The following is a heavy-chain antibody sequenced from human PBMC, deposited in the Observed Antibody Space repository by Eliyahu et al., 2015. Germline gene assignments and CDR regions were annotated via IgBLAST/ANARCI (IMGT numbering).Heavy chain of an antibody. Sequence: EVQLVQSGAEVKQPGESLRISCKGSGYRFSSSWIGWVRQMPGKGLEWMGIIYPDDSDTRYSPSFQGQVTISADKSISTAYLQWSSLKASDTAMYYCARSYYKFDYWGQGTLVTVSS. CDR1: GYRFSSSW. D-gene: IGHD3-10*01. CDR2: IYPDDSDT. J-gene: IGHJ4*02. CDR3: ARSYYKFDY. V-gene: IGHV5-51*03.